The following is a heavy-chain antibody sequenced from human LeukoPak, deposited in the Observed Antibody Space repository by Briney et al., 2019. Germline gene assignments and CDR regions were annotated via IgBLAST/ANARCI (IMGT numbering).Heavy chain of an antibody. D-gene: IGHD3-9*01. CDR2: INPNSGGP. CDR3: ARAFEILTPLDF. Sequence: ASVKVSCKASGYLFTGYYIHWVRQAPGQGLEWMGWINPNSGGPNYAQKFQGRVTMTSDTSIRTVYMELTRLRSDDTAVYFCARAFEILTPLDFWGQGTLVTVSS. V-gene: IGHV1-2*02. J-gene: IGHJ4*02. CDR1: GYLFTGYY.